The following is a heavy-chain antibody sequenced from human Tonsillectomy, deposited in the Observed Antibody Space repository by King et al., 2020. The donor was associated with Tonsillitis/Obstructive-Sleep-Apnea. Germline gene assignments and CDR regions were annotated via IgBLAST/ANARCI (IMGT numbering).Heavy chain of an antibody. V-gene: IGHV3-30*04. J-gene: IGHJ1*01. Sequence: QLVQSGGGVVQPGGSLRLSCAASGFTFSSSAMHRVRPAPGKRREWGSVISYDGSNKNYADSVKGRVTISRDNSKNTLYLHMNSLRAEDTAVYYCARDKDGLWSGPPDAYWGQGTLVTVSS. CDR3: ARDKDGLWSGPPDAY. D-gene: IGHD3-3*01. CDR1: GFTFSSSA. CDR2: ISYDGSNK.